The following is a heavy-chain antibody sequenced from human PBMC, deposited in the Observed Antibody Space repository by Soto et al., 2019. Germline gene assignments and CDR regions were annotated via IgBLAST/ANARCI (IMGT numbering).Heavy chain of an antibody. D-gene: IGHD2-21*02. V-gene: IGHV3-23*01. CDR2: ISGDSGRT. Sequence: EVQLLESGGGLVQPGGSVRLSCAASGLTFGNYAMSWVRQAPEKGLEWVSAISGDSGRTYYADSVKGRFTISRDNSKNTLDLQMNTLRAEDTAVYYCAVTPNCGRDCSAASYWYFDIWGRGTLVTVSS. CDR3: AVTPNCGRDCSAASYWYFDI. J-gene: IGHJ2*01. CDR1: GLTFGNYA.